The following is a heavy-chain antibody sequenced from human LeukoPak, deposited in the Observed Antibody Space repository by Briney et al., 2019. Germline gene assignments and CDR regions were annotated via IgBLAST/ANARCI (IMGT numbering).Heavy chain of an antibody. D-gene: IGHD2-15*01. CDR2: VHNTGST. V-gene: IGHV4-4*07. CDR1: GDSISNFY. Sequence: SETLSLTCTVSGDSISNFYWSWMRQPAGKGLEWIGRVHNTGSTRYNPSLRTRITVSVDTSKTQVSLNLTSVTAADTAVYYCARGYCTGGRCQYFDYWGQGILVTVSS. J-gene: IGHJ4*02. CDR3: ARGYCTGGRCQYFDY.